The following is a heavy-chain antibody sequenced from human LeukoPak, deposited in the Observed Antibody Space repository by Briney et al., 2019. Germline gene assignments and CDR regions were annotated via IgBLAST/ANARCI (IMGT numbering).Heavy chain of an antibody. Sequence: GGSLRLSCAASGFTFSSLDMGWVRQAPGKGLEWVSGISASGSNTFYADSVKSRFTISRDNAKNSLSLQMNSLRAEDTAVYYCARAGYCSGGSCIRSFDPWGQGTLVTVSS. D-gene: IGHD2-15*01. CDR3: ARAGYCSGGSCIRSFDP. V-gene: IGHV3-23*01. CDR2: ISASGSNT. CDR1: GFTFSSLD. J-gene: IGHJ5*02.